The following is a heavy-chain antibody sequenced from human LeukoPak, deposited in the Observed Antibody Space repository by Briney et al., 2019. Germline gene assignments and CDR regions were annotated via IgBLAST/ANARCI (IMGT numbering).Heavy chain of an antibody. D-gene: IGHD2-2*01. J-gene: IGHJ4*02. CDR1: ITFSSYA. Sequence: ITFSSYAMSWIRQPPGKGLEWIGSIYYSGSTYYNPSLKSRVTISVDTSKNQFSLKLSSVTAADTAVYYCARRPIVVVPAAMSNNYFDYWGQGTLVTVSS. V-gene: IGHV4-39*01. CDR3: ARRPIVVVPAAMSNNYFDY. CDR2: IYYSGST.